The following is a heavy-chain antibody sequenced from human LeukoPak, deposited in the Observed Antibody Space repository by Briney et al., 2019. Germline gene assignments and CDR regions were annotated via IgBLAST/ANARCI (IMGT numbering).Heavy chain of an antibody. J-gene: IGHJ4*02. CDR3: AKVGAAGTAYYFDY. CDR2: MRYDGSNK. Sequence: PGGSLRLSCATSGFTFITYDIHWVRQAPGKGLEWVAFMRYDGSNKYYADSVKGRFTISRDNSKNTVYLQVNSLRAEDTAVYYCAKVGAAGTAYYFDYWGQGTLVTVS. D-gene: IGHD6-13*01. CDR1: GFTFITYD. V-gene: IGHV3-30*02.